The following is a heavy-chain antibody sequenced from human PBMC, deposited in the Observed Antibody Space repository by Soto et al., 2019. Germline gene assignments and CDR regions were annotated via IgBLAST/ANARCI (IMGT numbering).Heavy chain of an antibody. V-gene: IGHV3-30*18. CDR3: AKDRVGGTFYTPLAF. J-gene: IGHJ4*02. Sequence: PGGSLRLSCQASGFNFDNYGIHWGRQAPGKGLEWVAVITYDGSFQYYADSVKGRFTISRDNSKNTLSLHLNTLKPEDTAVYHCAKDRVGGTFYTPLAFWGQGTLVTVSS. CDR2: ITYDGSFQ. D-gene: IGHD1-7*01. CDR1: GFNFDNYG.